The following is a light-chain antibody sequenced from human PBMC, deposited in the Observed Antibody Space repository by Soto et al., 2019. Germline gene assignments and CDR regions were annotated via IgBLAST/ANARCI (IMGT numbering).Light chain of an antibody. CDR1: SSDVGGYNY. CDR3: GSLTAINSFV. J-gene: IGLJ1*01. V-gene: IGLV2-14*01. Sequence: QSLLTQPASVSGSPGQSITISCTGTSSDVGGYNYVSWYQQHPGKAPKLMIYDVANRPSGVSNRFSGSKSGNTASLTISGLQAEDEADYYCGSLTAINSFVFGTVTNVTDL. CDR2: DVA.